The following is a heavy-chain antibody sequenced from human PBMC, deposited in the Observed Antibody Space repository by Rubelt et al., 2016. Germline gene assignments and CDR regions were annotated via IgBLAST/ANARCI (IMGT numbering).Heavy chain of an antibody. CDR2: ISSSSSYI. D-gene: IGHD3-3*01. V-gene: IGHV3-21*01. CDR1: GFTFSSYS. CDR3: VSRYYDFWSGKGNDAFDI. Sequence: VQLVESGGGVVQPGRSLRLSCAASGFTFSSYSMNWVRQAPGKGLEWVSSISSSSSYIYYADSVKGRFTISRDNAKNSLYLQMNSLRAEDTAVYYCVSRYYDFWSGKGNDAFDIWGQGTMVTVSS. J-gene: IGHJ3*02.